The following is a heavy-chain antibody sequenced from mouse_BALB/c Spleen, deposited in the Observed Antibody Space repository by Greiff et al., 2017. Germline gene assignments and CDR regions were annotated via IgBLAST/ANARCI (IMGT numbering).Heavy chain of an antibody. Sequence: VQLKESGAELVRPGALVKLSCKASGFNIKDYYMHWVKQRPEQGLEWIGWIDPENGNTIYDPKFQGKASITADTSSNTAYLQLSSLTSEDTAVYYCAPLTTVVAHWYFDVWGAGTTVTVSS. CDR3: APLTTVVAHWYFDV. V-gene: IGHV14-1*02. J-gene: IGHJ1*01. CDR1: GFNIKDYY. D-gene: IGHD1-1*01. CDR2: IDPENGNT.